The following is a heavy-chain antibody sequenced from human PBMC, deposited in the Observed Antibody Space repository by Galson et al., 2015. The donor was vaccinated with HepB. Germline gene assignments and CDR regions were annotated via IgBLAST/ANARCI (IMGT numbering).Heavy chain of an antibody. CDR2: LIPIFGPA. D-gene: IGHD6-6*01. Sequence: SCKASGGTFSSYAINWVRQAPGQGLEWMGGLIPIFGPANYAQNFQGRVTITADESTSTAYMELSSLSSEDTAMYYCARSIAPRRYWFDPWGQGTLVTVSS. J-gene: IGHJ5*02. V-gene: IGHV1-69*01. CDR1: GGTFSSYA. CDR3: ARSIAPRRYWFDP.